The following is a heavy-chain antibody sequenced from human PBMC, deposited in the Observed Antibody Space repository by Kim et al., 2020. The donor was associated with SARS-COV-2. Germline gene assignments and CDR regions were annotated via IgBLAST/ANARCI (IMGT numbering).Heavy chain of an antibody. CDR3: VKGSCSSTSCHPIAMDV. CDR2: INSNGDRT. J-gene: IGHJ6*02. Sequence: GGSLRLSCSASGFIFSNFGMHWVRQAPGKGLEYVSVINSNGDRTYYADSVKGRFTISRDSSKNTLYLQMSSLRPEDTAVYYCVKGSCSSTSCHPIAMDVWSRGTTVTVSS. V-gene: IGHV3-64D*06. CDR1: GFIFSNFG. D-gene: IGHD2-2*01.